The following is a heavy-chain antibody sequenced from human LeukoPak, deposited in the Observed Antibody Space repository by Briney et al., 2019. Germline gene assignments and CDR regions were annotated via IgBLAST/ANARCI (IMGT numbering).Heavy chain of an antibody. V-gene: IGHV3-7*01. CDR3: ARGGYDTYYYYYYYMDV. D-gene: IGHD5-12*01. CDR2: IKQDGSEK. CDR1: GFTFSSYW. Sequence: PGGSPRLSCAASGFTFSSYWMSWVRQAPGKGLEWVANIKQDGSEKYYVDSVKGRFTISRDNAKNSLYLQMNSLRAEDTAVYYCARGGYDTYYYYYYYMDVWGKGTTVTVSS. J-gene: IGHJ6*03.